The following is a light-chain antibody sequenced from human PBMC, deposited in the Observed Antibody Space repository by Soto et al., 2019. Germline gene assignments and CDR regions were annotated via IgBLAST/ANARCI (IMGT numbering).Light chain of an antibody. CDR3: QQYYSTLLT. J-gene: IGKJ3*01. CDR2: WAS. CDR1: QSVLYSSNNKNY. Sequence: DIVMTQSPDSLAVSLGERATINCKSSQSVLYSSNNKNYLAWYQQKPGQPPKLLIYWASTRESGVPDRFSGSGSGTDFTLTISSLQAADVAVYYCQQYYSTLLTFGPGTKVDIK. V-gene: IGKV4-1*01.